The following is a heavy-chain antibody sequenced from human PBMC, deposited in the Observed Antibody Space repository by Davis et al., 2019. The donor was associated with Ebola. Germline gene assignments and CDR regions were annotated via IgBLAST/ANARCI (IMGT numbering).Heavy chain of an antibody. J-gene: IGHJ4*02. CDR2: IYYSGST. CDR1: GGSISNGDYY. V-gene: IGHV4-30-4*02. D-gene: IGHD6-19*01. CDR3: ARDNLGSGWYGDYFDY. Sequence: MPSETLSLTCTVSGGSISNGDYYWSWLRQPPGKGLAWIGFIYYSGSTYYNPSLKSRVTMSVDTSKNQFSLRLSSVTAADTAVYYCARDNLGSGWYGDYFDYWGQGTLVTVSS.